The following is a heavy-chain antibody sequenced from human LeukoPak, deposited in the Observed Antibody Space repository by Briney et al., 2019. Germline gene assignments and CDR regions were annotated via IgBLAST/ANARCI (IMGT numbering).Heavy chain of an antibody. J-gene: IGHJ6*04. Sequence: GGSLRLSCAASGFTFDDYAMHWVRQAPGKGLEWVSLISWDGGSTYYADSVKGRFTISRDNSKNSLYLQMNSLRAEDTALYYCAKGATYVILTGYYSSPVGYGMDVWGKGTTVTVSS. CDR2: ISWDGGST. CDR3: AKGATYVILTGYYSSPVGYGMDV. D-gene: IGHD3-9*01. CDR1: GFTFDDYA. V-gene: IGHV3-43D*04.